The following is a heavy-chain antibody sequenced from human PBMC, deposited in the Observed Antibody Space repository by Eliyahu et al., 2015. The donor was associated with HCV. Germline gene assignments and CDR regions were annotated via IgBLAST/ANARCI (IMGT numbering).Heavy chain of an antibody. J-gene: IGHJ4*02. CDR2: TYWDDDK. CDR3: AHKAEIDFDY. Sequence: QITLKESGPTLVKPTQTLTLTCTFSGFSLNTTGVGVGWIRQPPGKALEWLALTYWDDDKRYSPSLKSRLTITKDTSNTQVVLTMTNMDPTDTGTYYCAHKAEIDFDYWGQGTLVTXSS. V-gene: IGHV2-5*02. CDR1: GFSLNTTGVG.